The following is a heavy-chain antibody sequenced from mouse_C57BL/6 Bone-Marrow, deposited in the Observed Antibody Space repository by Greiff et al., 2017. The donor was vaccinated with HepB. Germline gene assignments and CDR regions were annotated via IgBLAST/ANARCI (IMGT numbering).Heavy chain of an antibody. CDR1: GYTFTSYW. V-gene: IGHV1-5*01. CDR2: IYPGNSDT. D-gene: IGHD2-14*01. J-gene: IGHJ3*01. Sequence: EVQLQQSGTVLARPGASVKMSCKTSGYTFTSYWMHWVKQRPGQGLEWIGAIYPGNSDTSYNQKFKGKAKLTAVTSASTAYMELSSLTNEDSAVYYCTRPVRGAYWGQGTLVTVSA. CDR3: TRPVRGAY.